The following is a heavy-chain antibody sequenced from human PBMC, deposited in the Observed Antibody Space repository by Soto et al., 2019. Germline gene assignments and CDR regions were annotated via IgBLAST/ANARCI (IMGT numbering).Heavy chain of an antibody. Sequence: EVQLVESGGGLVQPGGSLRLSCAASGFTVSSNYMSWVRQAPGKVLEWVSVIYSGGSTYYADSVKGRFTISRDNSKNTLYLQMNSLRAEDTAVYYCAREIGQPQPYYYYYYMDVWGKGTTVTVSS. CDR1: GFTVSSNY. V-gene: IGHV3-66*01. CDR3: AREIGQPQPYYYYYYMDV. CDR2: IYSGGST. D-gene: IGHD2-2*01. J-gene: IGHJ6*03.